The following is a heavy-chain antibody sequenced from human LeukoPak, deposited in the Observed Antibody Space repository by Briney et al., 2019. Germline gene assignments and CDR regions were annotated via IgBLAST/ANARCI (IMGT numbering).Heavy chain of an antibody. V-gene: IGHV4-59*01. J-gene: IGHJ4*02. Sequence: SETLSLTCTVSGGSISSYYWSWIRQPPGKGLEWIGYIYYSGSTNYNPSLKSRVTISVDTSKNQFSLKLSSVTAADTAVYYCAREIQLAAGTFYGYWGQGTLVTVSS. CDR1: GGSISSYY. CDR2: IYYSGST. D-gene: IGHD6-13*01. CDR3: AREIQLAAGTFYGY.